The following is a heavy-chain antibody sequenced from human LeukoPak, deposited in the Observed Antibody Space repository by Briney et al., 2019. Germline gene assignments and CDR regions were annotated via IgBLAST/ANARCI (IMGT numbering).Heavy chain of an antibody. CDR1: GYTFTSYG. CDR3: ATHPWRSSHYNN. V-gene: IGHV1-18*01. J-gene: IGHJ4*02. Sequence: ASVKVSCKASGYTFTSYGISWVRQAPGQGLEWMGWTSAYNGNTNYAQKLQGRVTMTTDTSTSTAYMELRSLRSDDTAVYYCATHPWRSSHYNNWGQGTLVTVSS. D-gene: IGHD1-26*01. CDR2: TSAYNGNT.